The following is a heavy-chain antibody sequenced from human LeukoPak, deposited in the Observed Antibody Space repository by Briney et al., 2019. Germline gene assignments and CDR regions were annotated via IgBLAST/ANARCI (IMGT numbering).Heavy chain of an antibody. V-gene: IGHV4-59*06. D-gene: IGHD3-10*01. CDR1: GGSISSYY. Sequence: SETLSLTCTVSGGSISSYYWSWIRQHPGKGLEWIGYIYYSGSTYYNPSLKSRVTISVDTSKNQFPLKLSSVTAADTAVYYCARCGSGSYYSFDYWGQGTLVTVSS. J-gene: IGHJ4*02. CDR3: ARCGSGSYYSFDY. CDR2: IYYSGST.